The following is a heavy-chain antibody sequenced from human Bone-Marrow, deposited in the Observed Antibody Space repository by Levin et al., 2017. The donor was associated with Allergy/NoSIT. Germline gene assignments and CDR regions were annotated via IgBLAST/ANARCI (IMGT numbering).Heavy chain of an antibody. CDR1: GGSFSGYY. CDR2: INHSGST. J-gene: IGHJ4*02. V-gene: IGHV4-34*01. Sequence: PGGSLRLSCAVYGGSFSGYYWTWIRQSPGKGLEWIGEINHSGSTNYNPSLKSRVTISVDTSKNQFSLKLSSVTAADTAMYYCARWEPPRDYWGQGTLVTVSS. D-gene: IGHD1-14*01. CDR3: ARWEPPRDY.